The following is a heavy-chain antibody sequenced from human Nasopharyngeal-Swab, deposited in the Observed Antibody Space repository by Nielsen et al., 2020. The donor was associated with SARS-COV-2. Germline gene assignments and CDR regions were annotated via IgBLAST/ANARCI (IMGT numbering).Heavy chain of an antibody. CDR1: GGSMSNFH. Sequence: ESLKISCTVSGGSMSNFHWSWIRLSPGKGLEWIGYVYDSGSTKYNPSLNSRDTISVDTSKTQFSLKVRSVTAADTAVYFCARRLGLRAPFDYWGQGTLVTVSS. V-gene: IGHV4-59*08. J-gene: IGHJ4*02. CDR2: VYDSGST. CDR3: ARRLGLRAPFDY. D-gene: IGHD5/OR15-5a*01.